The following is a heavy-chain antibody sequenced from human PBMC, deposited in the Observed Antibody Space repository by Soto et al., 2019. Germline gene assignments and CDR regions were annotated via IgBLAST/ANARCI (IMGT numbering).Heavy chain of an antibody. J-gene: IGHJ4*02. CDR2: LSDSGVSI. V-gene: IGHV3-23*01. CDR3: AKVSSSWYAGFFDL. CDR1: GFTFSSHA. Sequence: EVQLLESGGGLVQPGGSLRLSCTASGFTFSSHAMTWVRQAPGKGLEWVSGLSDSGVSIYYADPVKGRLTISRDNSKNTLYLQMHTLRAEDTAVYYCAKVSSSWYAGFFDLWGQGTLVTVSS. D-gene: IGHD6-13*01.